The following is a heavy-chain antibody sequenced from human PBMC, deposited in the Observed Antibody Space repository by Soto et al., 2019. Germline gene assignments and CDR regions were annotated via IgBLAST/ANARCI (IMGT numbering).Heavy chain of an antibody. J-gene: IGHJ6*02. CDR3: ARDLCPLGSGTACPLYGLDI. V-gene: IGHV1-2*02. CDR2: LKSDNGGT. D-gene: IGHD3-10*01. CDR1: GYTFTGHY. Sequence: QVQLVQSGAEVKPPGASVKVSCKASGYTFTGHYMHWVRQVSGKRLEHLGWLKSDNGGTYYAPKFQGRVTFTRDTSTSTAYMELNGLQSDDTAVHFCARDLCPLGSGTACPLYGLDIWGQGTTVVVS.